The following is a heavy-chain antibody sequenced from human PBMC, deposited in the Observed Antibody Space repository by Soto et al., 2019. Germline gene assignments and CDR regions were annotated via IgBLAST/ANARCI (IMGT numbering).Heavy chain of an antibody. Sequence: QITLKESGPTLVRPTQTLTLTCTFSGFSLTTSGVGVGWIRQPPGKALEWLAVIYWDDDKRYSSSLKSRLTTTKDTSKSQVVLTRTNMDPADTATYYCAHHPCYCLGGYAFDYWGQGTLVTVSS. CDR1: GFSLTTSGVG. CDR3: AHHPCYCLGGYAFDY. J-gene: IGHJ4*02. V-gene: IGHV2-5*02. D-gene: IGHD3-10*01. CDR2: IYWDDDK.